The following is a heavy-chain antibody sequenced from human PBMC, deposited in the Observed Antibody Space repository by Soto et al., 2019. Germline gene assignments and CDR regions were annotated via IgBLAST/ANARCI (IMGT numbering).Heavy chain of an antibody. J-gene: IGHJ6*04. CDR3: AEEFFSGGSCYSPRLGYYSGRAV. V-gene: IGHV1-58*01. CDR1: GFTFTSSA. Sequence: GASVKVSCKASGFTFTSSAVQWVRQARGQRLEWIGWIVVGSGNTNYAQKFQERVTITRDMSTSTAYMELSSLRSEDTAVYYCAEEFFSGGSCYSPRLGYYSGRAVGGKGTTVTVSS. D-gene: IGHD2-15*01. CDR2: IVVGSGNT.